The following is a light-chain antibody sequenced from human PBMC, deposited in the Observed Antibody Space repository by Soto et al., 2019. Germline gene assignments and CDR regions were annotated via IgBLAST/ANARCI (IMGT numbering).Light chain of an antibody. CDR3: QQYDSSPYT. CDR1: QRINVW. V-gene: IGKV1-5*03. CDR2: KAS. J-gene: IGKJ2*01. Sequence: DIQMTQSPSTLSASVRDRVTITCRASQRINVWLAWYQQKPGTAPKLLIYKASTLQSGVPSRFSGSGSGTEFTLTISSLQPDDSATYYCQQYDSSPYTFGQGTKLEIK.